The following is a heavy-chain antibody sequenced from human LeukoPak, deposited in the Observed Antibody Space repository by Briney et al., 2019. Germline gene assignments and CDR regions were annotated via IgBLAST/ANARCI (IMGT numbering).Heavy chain of an antibody. J-gene: IGHJ4*02. V-gene: IGHV3-30*18. CDR2: ISYDGSNK. CDR3: AKESLRNTVTTRSEADY. D-gene: IGHD4-17*01. CDR1: GFTFSSYG. Sequence: PGGSLRLSCAASGFTFSSYGMHWVRQAPGKGLEWVAVISYDGSNKYYADSVKGRFTISRDNSKNTLYLQMNSLRAEDTAVYYCAKESLRNTVTTRSEADYWGQGTLVTVSS.